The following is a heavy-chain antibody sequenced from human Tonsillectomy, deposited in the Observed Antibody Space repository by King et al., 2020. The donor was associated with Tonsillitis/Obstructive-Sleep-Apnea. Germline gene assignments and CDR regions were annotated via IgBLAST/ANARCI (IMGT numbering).Heavy chain of an antibody. J-gene: IGHJ4*02. CDR3: ARGDIWSGDM. Sequence: QLVQSGAEVKKPGASVKVSCKASGYTFTGYYMHWVRQAPGQGLEWMGWINPNSGGTKYAQKFQGRVTMTRDTSITTAYMELSSLRSDDTAVYYCARGDIWSGDMWGQGTLVTVSS. CDR1: GYTFTGYY. CDR2: INPNSGGT. V-gene: IGHV1-2*02. D-gene: IGHD3-10*01.